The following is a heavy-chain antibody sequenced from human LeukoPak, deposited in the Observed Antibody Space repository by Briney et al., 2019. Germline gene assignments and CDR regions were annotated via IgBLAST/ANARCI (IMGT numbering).Heavy chain of an antibody. Sequence: GESLKISCKGSGYSFISYWIGWVRQMPGKGLVWMGIIFPGDSDMRYSPSFQGQVTMSADKSISTAYLQWSSLKASDTAMYYCVRRLYSSSSFDSWGQGTLVTVSS. J-gene: IGHJ4*02. D-gene: IGHD6-6*01. CDR2: IFPGDSDM. CDR1: GYSFISYW. V-gene: IGHV5-51*01. CDR3: VRRLYSSSSFDS.